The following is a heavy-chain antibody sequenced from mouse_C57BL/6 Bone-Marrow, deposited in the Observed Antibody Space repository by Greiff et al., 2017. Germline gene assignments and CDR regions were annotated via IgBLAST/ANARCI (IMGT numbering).Heavy chain of an antibody. CDR2: IYPGDGYT. J-gene: IGHJ4*01. CDR3: ARMEAMDY. Sequence: QVQLKESGPELVKPGASVKISCKASGYAFSSSWMNWVKQRPGKGLEWIGRIYPGDGYTNYNGKFKGKATLTADKSSSTASMQLSSLTSADSAVYCCARMEAMDYWGQGTSVTVSS. V-gene: IGHV1-82*01. CDR1: GYAFSSSW.